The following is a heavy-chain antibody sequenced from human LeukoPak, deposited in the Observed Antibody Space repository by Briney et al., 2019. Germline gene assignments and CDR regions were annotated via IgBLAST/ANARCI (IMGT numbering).Heavy chain of an antibody. V-gene: IGHV3-23*01. Sequence: GGSLRLSCAASGFTFSSYAMSWVRQAPGKGLEWVSAISGSGGSTYYADSVKGRFTISRDNSKDTLYLQMNSLRAEDTAVYYCAKDLEAPSYYFDYWGQGTLVTVSS. J-gene: IGHJ4*02. D-gene: IGHD1-1*01. CDR2: ISGSGGST. CDR3: AKDLEAPSYYFDY. CDR1: GFTFSSYA.